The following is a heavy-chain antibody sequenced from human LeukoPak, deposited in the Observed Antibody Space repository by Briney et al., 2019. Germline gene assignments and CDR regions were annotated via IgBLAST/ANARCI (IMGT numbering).Heavy chain of an antibody. CDR3: AREAGSGYYPDY. Sequence: SETLSLTCAVSGGSISSSNWWSWIRQPPGKGLEWIGCIYYSGSTYYNPSLKSRVTISVDTSKNQFSLKLSSVTAADTAVYYCAREAGSGYYPDYWGQGTLVTVSS. J-gene: IGHJ4*02. V-gene: IGHV4-30-4*01. CDR2: IYYSGST. D-gene: IGHD3-22*01. CDR1: GGSISSSNW.